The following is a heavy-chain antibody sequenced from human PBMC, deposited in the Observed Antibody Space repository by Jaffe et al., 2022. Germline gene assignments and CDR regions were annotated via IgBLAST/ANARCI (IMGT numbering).Heavy chain of an antibody. J-gene: IGHJ4*02. V-gene: IGHV3-23*01. D-gene: IGHD2-15*01. CDR2: ISGSGGST. Sequence: EVQLLESGGGLVQPGGSLRLSCAASGFTFSSYAMSWVRQAPGKGLEWVSAISGSGGSTYYADSVKGRFTISRDNSKNTLYLQMNSLRAEDTAVYYCAKDSQLGYCSGGSCYDYFDYWGQGTLVTVSS. CDR3: AKDSQLGYCSGGSCYDYFDY. CDR1: GFTFSSYA.